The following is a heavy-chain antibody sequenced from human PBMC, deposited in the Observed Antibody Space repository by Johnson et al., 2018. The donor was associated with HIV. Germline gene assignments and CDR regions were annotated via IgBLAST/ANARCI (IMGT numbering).Heavy chain of an antibody. V-gene: IGHV3-30*02. J-gene: IGHJ3*02. D-gene: IGHD2-8*02. CDR2: IRYDGSNK. CDR1: GFTFENYG. Sequence: QMMLVESGGSVIRPGGSLRLSCVGTGFTFENYGMSWVRQAPGKGLEWVAFIRYDGSNKYYADAVKGRFPISRDNSKNTLYLQMNSLRAEDTALYYCAIGGDIVLVVYAMGHDAFDIWGQGTMVTVSS. CDR3: AIGGDIVLVVYAMGHDAFDI.